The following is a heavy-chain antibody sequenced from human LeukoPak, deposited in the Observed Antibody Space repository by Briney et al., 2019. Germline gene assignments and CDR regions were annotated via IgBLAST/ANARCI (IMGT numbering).Heavy chain of an antibody. V-gene: IGHV3-74*01. CDR3: ERSCSSTSCQIED. CDR1: GFTFSSYL. Sequence: GGALRLSCAAPGFTFSSYLMCSVRDGPRERLLWVSRINIVVGTISYAESVKSRFTISRDKAKSTRCLRMSRLRAEDTALYYCERSCSSTSCQIEDWGQGTLVTVSS. J-gene: IGHJ4*02. CDR2: INIVVGTI. D-gene: IGHD2-2*01.